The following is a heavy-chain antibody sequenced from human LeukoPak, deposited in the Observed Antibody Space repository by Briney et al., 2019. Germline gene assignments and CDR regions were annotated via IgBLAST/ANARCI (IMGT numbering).Heavy chain of an antibody. Sequence: PGGSLRLSCAVSGLIVSSNYMSWVRQAPGKGLEWVSTIYSDGYTYYAGSVKGRFTISRDNSKKTPYLQMNSLRAEDTAVYYCTRGGAGYPFDYWGQGTLVTVSS. J-gene: IGHJ4*02. CDR2: IYSDGYT. V-gene: IGHV3-53*01. D-gene: IGHD1-26*01. CDR1: GLIVSSNY. CDR3: TRGGAGYPFDY.